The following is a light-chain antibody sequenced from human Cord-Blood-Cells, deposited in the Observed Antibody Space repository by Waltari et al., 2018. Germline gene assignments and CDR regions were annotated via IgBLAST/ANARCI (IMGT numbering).Light chain of an antibody. Sequence: DIQMTQSPSSLSASVGDRVTITCQASQDISNYLNWYQQKPGKAPKLLIYDASNLETGVPSRFSGSGSGTDFTFTISSLQPEDIATYYCQQYDNLPTVGQGTRLGIK. V-gene: IGKV1-33*01. CDR1: QDISNY. CDR2: DAS. CDR3: QQYDNLPT. J-gene: IGKJ5*01.